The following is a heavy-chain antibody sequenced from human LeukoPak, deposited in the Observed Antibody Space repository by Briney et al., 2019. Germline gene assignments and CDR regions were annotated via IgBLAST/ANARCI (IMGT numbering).Heavy chain of an antibody. D-gene: IGHD3-3*01. CDR1: GFTFSSYA. CDR2: ISGSGGST. J-gene: IGHJ4*02. CDR3: AKAPSPVLRFLEWLNGIDY. V-gene: IGHV3-23*01. Sequence: TGGSLRLSCAASGFTFSSYAMSWVRQAPGKGLEWVSAISGSGGSTYHADSVKGRFTISRDNSKNTLYPQMNSLRAEDTAVYYCAKAPSPVLRFLEWLNGIDYWGQGTLVTVSS.